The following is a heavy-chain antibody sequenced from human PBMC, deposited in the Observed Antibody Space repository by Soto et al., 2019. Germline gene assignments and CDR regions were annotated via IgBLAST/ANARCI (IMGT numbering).Heavy chain of an antibody. V-gene: IGHV3-23*01. CDR3: AKDQWFYDNVWGNLRYPYYFDL. D-gene: IGHD3-16*01. J-gene: IGHJ4*02. CDR1: GFTFSSYA. Sequence: PGGSLRLSCVGSGFTFSSYAMSWFRQAPGKGLEWVSGVTGSGESAYYADSVKGRFSISRDNSKKTLYLQMESLRAEDTAVYFCAKDQWFYDNVWGNLRYPYYFDLWGQGTLVTVSS. CDR2: VTGSGESA.